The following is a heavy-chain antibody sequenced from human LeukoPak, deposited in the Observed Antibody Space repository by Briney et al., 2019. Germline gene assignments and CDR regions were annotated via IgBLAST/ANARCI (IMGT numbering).Heavy chain of an antibody. J-gene: IGHJ4*02. D-gene: IGHD5-24*01. CDR3: ARHRSGWLQSSFDY. CDR1: GGSFSGYY. CDR2: INHSGST. V-gene: IGHV4-34*01. Sequence: SETLSLTCAVYGGSFSGYYWSWIRQLPGKGLEWIGEINHSGSTNYNPSLKSRVTISVDTSKNQFSLKLSSVTAADTAVYYCARHRSGWLQSSFDYWGQGTLVTVSS.